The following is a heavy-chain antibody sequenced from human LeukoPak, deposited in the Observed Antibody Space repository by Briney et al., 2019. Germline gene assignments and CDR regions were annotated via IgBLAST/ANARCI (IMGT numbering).Heavy chain of an antibody. CDR3: ARDENGYVWGSFRA. CDR2: IYYSGST. D-gene: IGHD3-16*02. V-gene: IGHV4-39*07. J-gene: IGHJ5*02. CDR1: GGSISSSSYY. Sequence: PSDTLSLTCTVSGGSISSSSYYWGWIRQPPGKGLEWIGNIYYSGSTYYNPSLESRVTMSLDTSKNQFSLKLSSVAAADTAVYYCARDENGYVWGSFRAWGQGTLVTVSS.